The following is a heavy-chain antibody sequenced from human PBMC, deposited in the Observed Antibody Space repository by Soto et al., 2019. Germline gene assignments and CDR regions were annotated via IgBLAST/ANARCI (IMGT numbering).Heavy chain of an antibody. CDR1: GGSISSYY. V-gene: IGHV4-59*01. D-gene: IGHD1-26*01. CDR2: IYYSGST. Sequence: PSETLSLTCTVSGGSISSYYWSWIRQPPGKGLEWIGYIYYSGSTNYNPSLKSRVTISVDTSKNQLSLKLSSVTAADTAVYYCARGAHYHYYMDVWGKGTTVTVSS. J-gene: IGHJ6*03. CDR3: ARGAHYHYYMDV.